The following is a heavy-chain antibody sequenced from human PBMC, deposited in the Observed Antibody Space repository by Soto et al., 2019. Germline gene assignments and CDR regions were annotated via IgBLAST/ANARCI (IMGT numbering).Heavy chain of an antibody. CDR3: ARAGMAGFLGQNWLDP. V-gene: IGHV4-59*01. D-gene: IGHD6-19*01. CDR1: GGSMSNYY. CDR2: ITYSGTA. J-gene: IGHJ5*02. Sequence: PXGTLSLTCTVSGGSMSNYYWSWIRQPPGKGLEWIGHITYSGTANYSPSLRSRVAISVDRSKNQFSLKLNSVTAADTALYYCARAGMAGFLGQNWLDPWGQGALVTVSS.